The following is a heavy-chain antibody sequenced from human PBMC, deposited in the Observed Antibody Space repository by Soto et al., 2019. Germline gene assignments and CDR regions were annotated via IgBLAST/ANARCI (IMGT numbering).Heavy chain of an antibody. V-gene: IGHV3-23*01. CDR2: ISGSGGST. CDR3: ADYYYGSGSYYRYYYYYGMDV. J-gene: IGHJ6*02. Sequence: GGSLRLSCAASGFTFSSYAMSWVRQAPGKGLEWVSAISGSGGSTYYADSVKGRFTISRDNSKNTLYLQMNSLRAEDTAVYYCADYYYGSGSYYRYYYYYGMDVWGQGTTVTVSS. D-gene: IGHD3-10*01. CDR1: GFTFSSYA.